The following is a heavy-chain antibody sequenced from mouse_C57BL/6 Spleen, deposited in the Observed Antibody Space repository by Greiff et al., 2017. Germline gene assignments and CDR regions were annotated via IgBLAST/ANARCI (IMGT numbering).Heavy chain of an antibody. Sequence: QVQLQQSGAELVKPGASVKISCKASGYAFSSYWMNWVKQRPGKGLEWIGQIYPGDGDTNYNGKFKGKATLTADKSSSTAYMQLSSLTSEDSAVYFCAREIYYYGSSYYFDYWGQGTTLTVSS. CDR2: IYPGDGDT. V-gene: IGHV1-80*01. J-gene: IGHJ2*01. D-gene: IGHD1-1*01. CDR3: AREIYYYGSSYYFDY. CDR1: GYAFSSYW.